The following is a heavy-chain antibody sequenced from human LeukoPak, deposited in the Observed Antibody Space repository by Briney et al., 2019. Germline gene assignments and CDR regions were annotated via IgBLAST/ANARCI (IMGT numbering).Heavy chain of an antibody. Sequence: SETLSLTCSVSGGSLSNYYWTWIRRPRGKELEWIGYIYSSGSANYNPSLKSRVKISIDTSENQFSLKLSSVTAADTAVYYCARRSWGSDFDYWGQGALVTVSS. CDR1: GGSLSNYY. D-gene: IGHD3-16*01. CDR2: IYSSGSA. V-gene: IGHV4-59*01. CDR3: ARRSWGSDFDY. J-gene: IGHJ4*02.